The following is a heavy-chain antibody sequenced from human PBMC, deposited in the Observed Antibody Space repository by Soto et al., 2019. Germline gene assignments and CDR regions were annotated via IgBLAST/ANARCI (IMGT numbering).Heavy chain of an antibody. J-gene: IGHJ4*02. Sequence: GALRLSCAASGFTFSSYWMSWVRQAPGKGLEWVAVIWYDGSNKYYADSVKGRFTISRDNSKNTLYLQMNSLRAEDTAVYYCARDYGDYVEYFDYWGQGTLVTVSS. CDR2: IWYDGSNK. D-gene: IGHD4-17*01. CDR3: ARDYGDYVEYFDY. CDR1: GFTFSSYW. V-gene: IGHV3-33*08.